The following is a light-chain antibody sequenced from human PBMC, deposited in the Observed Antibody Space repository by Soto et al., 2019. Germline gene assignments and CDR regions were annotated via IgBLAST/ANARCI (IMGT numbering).Light chain of an antibody. V-gene: IGLV2-14*01. CDR1: SSDVGGFNF. CDR2: DVS. J-gene: IGLJ1*01. CDR3: SSYTTSSTIV. Sequence: QSALTQPASVSGSPGQSITISCTGTSSDVGGFNFVSWYQQPPGKAPKLMIYDVSHRPSGVSNRFSGSKSGNTASLTISGLQAEDEGAYYCSSYTTSSTIVFGTGTKVTVL.